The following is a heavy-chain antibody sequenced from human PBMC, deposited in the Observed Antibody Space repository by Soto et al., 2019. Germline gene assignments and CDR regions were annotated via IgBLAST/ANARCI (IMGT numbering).Heavy chain of an antibody. J-gene: IGHJ4*02. D-gene: IGHD1-26*01. V-gene: IGHV4-31*03. Sequence: QVQLQESGPGLVKPSQTLSLTCTVSGDSITSGVHYWSWIRQHPGKGLEWIGYIFYSGISYYNPSLRSRVTISVDTSKNQFSLTLSSVTAADTAVYYCARDRGSYALDYWGQGTLVTVSS. CDR3: ARDRGSYALDY. CDR2: IFYSGIS. CDR1: GDSITSGVHY.